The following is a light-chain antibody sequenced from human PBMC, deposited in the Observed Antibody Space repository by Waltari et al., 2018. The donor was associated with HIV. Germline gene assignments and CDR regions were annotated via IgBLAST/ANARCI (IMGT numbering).Light chain of an antibody. CDR2: KDR. CDR1: ALPNRY. V-gene: IGLV3-25*03. J-gene: IGLJ2*01. CDR3: QSADRSGSHVV. Sequence: ELTQPPSMSVSPGQTARITCFGDALPNRYAYWYQQRPGQAPVLVIYKDRERPSGIPERFSGSNSGTTVTLIISGVQPEDEADYYCQSADRSGSHVVFGGGTKVTV.